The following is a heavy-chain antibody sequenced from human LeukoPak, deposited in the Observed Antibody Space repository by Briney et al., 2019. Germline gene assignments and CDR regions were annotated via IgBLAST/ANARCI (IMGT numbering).Heavy chain of an antibody. Sequence: GGSLRLSCAASGFAFSSYGMHWVRQAPGKGLKWVAFIRYDGSNKYYADSVKGRFTISRDNSKNTLYLQMNSLRAEDTAVYYCAKGRYSSSWYWFDPWGQGTLVTVSS. D-gene: IGHD6-13*01. CDR2: IRYDGSNK. CDR3: AKGRYSSSWYWFDP. J-gene: IGHJ5*02. CDR1: GFAFSSYG. V-gene: IGHV3-30*02.